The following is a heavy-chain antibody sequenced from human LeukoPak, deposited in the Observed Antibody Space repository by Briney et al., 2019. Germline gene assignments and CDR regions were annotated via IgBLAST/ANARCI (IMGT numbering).Heavy chain of an antibody. Sequence: SVKVSCKASGGTFSSYAISWVRQAPGQGLEWMGGVIPIFGTANYAQKFQGRVTITADKSTSTAYMELSSLRSEDTAVYYCARVSSGSSHFDYWGQGTLVTVSS. V-gene: IGHV1-69*06. J-gene: IGHJ4*02. D-gene: IGHD1-26*01. CDR1: GGTFSSYA. CDR3: ARVSSGSSHFDY. CDR2: VIPIFGTA.